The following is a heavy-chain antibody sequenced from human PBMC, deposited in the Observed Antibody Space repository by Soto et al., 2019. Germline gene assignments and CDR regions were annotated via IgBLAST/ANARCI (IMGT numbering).Heavy chain of an antibody. J-gene: IGHJ4*02. CDR1: GGTFSSYT. Sequence: QVQLVQSGAEVKKPGSSVKVSCKASGGTFSSYTISWVRQAPGQGLEWMGRIIPILGIANYAPKFQGRVTITAEKSTSTAYMELSSLRAADTAVYYCARDHCSGGSCYPADYWGQVTLVTVSS. CDR3: ARDHCSGGSCYPADY. CDR2: IIPILGIA. D-gene: IGHD2-15*01. V-gene: IGHV1-69*08.